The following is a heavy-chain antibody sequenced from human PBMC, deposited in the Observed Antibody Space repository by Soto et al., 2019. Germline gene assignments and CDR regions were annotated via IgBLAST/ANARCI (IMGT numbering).Heavy chain of an antibody. CDR3: ARPDFGDYWYFDL. J-gene: IGHJ2*01. D-gene: IGHD4-17*01. Sequence: QDQLVQSGAEVKKPGSSVKVSCKASGGTFSSHTFSWVRQAPGQGLEWMGRIIPALGTATYAQKVQGRVTITADESATTVYMELNSRRSEDTAVYYCARPDFGDYWYFDLWGRGTLVTVSS. CDR1: GGTFSSHT. V-gene: IGHV1-69*08. CDR2: IIPALGTA.